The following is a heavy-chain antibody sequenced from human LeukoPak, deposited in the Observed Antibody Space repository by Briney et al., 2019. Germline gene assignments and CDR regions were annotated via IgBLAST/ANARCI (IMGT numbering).Heavy chain of an antibody. V-gene: IGHV3-66*01. D-gene: IGHD6-13*01. CDR1: GVTVSSNY. J-gene: IGHJ2*01. CDR2: VYSGGST. Sequence: GGSLRLSCAASGVTVSSNYIDWVRQAPGKGLEWVSVVYSGGSTYYTDSMKGRFTISRDNSKNTVYLQMNSLRAEDTAVYYCARRGGIAAATSYWYFDLWGRGTLVTVSS. CDR3: ARRGGIAAATSYWYFDL.